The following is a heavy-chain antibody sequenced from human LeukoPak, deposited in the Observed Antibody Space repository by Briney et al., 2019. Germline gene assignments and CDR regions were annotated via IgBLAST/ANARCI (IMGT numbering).Heavy chain of an antibody. Sequence: PSETRSLTCTVSGGSISSYYWSWIRQPAGKGLERIGRIYTSGSTNYNPSLKSRVTMSVDTSKNQFSLKLSSVTAADTAVYYCARSFGGSSSIAFDYWGQGTLVTVSS. CDR1: GGSISSYY. D-gene: IGHD6-6*01. J-gene: IGHJ4*02. V-gene: IGHV4-4*07. CDR2: IYTSGST. CDR3: ARSFGGSSSIAFDY.